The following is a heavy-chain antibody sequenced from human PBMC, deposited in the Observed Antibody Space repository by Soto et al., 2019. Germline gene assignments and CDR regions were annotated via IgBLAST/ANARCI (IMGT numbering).Heavy chain of an antibody. Sequence: GASVKVSCKASHYTFTSYGVSWVRQAPGQGLEWMGWISSHGGGTKYAQKFQGRVTVTRDTSIRTVYMELSSLRSGDTAVYYCARESGGATATLDYYYFYMDVWGKGTTVTVSS. V-gene: IGHV1-2*02. D-gene: IGHD5-12*01. CDR3: ARESGGATATLDYYYFYMDV. CDR2: ISSHGGGT. J-gene: IGHJ6*03. CDR1: HYTFTSYG.